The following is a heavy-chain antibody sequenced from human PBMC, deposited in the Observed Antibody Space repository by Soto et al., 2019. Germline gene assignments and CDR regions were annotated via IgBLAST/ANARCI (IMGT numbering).Heavy chain of an antibody. CDR2: ISAYNGNT. Sequence: ASVKVSCKASGYTFTSYGISWVRQAPGQGLEWMGWISAYNGNTNYAQKLQGRVTMTTDTSTSTAYMELRSLRSEDTAVYYCARDITIFGVVIPYGMDAWGQGTTVTVSS. D-gene: IGHD3-3*01. J-gene: IGHJ6*02. V-gene: IGHV1-18*01. CDR1: GYTFTSYG. CDR3: ARDITIFGVVIPYGMDA.